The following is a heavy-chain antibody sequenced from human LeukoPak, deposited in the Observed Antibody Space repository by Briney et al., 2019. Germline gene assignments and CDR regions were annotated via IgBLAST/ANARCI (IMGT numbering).Heavy chain of an antibody. V-gene: IGHV3-48*03. CDR2: ISSSGSTI. CDR1: GFTFSSYE. D-gene: IGHD6-19*01. CDR3: ARGGPWLRAYGMDV. J-gene: IGHJ6*02. Sequence: QSGGSLRLSCAASGFTFSSYEMNWVRQAPGKGLEWVSYISSSGSTIYYADSVKGRFTISRDNAKNSLYLQMNSLRAEDTAVYYCARGGPWLRAYGMDVWGQGTTVTVSS.